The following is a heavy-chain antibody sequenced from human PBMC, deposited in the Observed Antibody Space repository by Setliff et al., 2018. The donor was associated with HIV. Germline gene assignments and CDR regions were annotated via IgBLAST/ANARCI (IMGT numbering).Heavy chain of an antibody. CDR2: INHSGST. J-gene: IGHJ6*03. V-gene: IGHV4-34*01. Sequence: PSETLSLTCAVYGGSSSAYCWSWIRQPPGKGLEWIGEINHSGSTNYNPSLKSRLTISVDTSKNQFSLKLNSVTAADTAVYYCARGPDSRFADYIDVWGKGTTVTVSS. CDR1: GGSSSAYC. D-gene: IGHD6-13*01. CDR3: ARGPDSRFADYIDV.